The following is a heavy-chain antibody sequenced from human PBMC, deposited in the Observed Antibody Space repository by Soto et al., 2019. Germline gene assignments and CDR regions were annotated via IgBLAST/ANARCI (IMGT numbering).Heavy chain of an antibody. V-gene: IGHV3-73*01. D-gene: IGHD5-12*01. J-gene: IGHJ4*02. Sequence: PGGSLRLSCAASGVTFTGSAMHWVRQASGKGLEWVGRIRDRTNNYATAYAASVKGRFTISRDDSKNTTYLHMNSLNPEDTAVYYCSHLDGYNIGQWGQGTLVTVSS. CDR1: GVTFTGSA. CDR3: SHLDGYNIGQ. CDR2: IRDRTNNYAT.